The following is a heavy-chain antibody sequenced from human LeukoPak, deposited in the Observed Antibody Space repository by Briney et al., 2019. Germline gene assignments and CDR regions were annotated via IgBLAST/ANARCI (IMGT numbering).Heavy chain of an antibody. J-gene: IGHJ4*02. Sequence: PGGSLRLSCATSGFTFSSYWMSWVRQAPGKGLEWVANIKQDGSEKYYVASVKGRFTISRDNDKNSLYLQMNSLRAEDTAVYYCAKDGSGWYKLDYWGKGTLVTVSS. CDR3: AKDGSGWYKLDY. D-gene: IGHD6-19*01. CDR1: GFTFSSYW. V-gene: IGHV3-7*03. CDR2: IKQDGSEK.